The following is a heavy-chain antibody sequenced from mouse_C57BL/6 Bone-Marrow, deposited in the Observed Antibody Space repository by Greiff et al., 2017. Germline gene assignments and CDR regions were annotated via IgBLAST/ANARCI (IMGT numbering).Heavy chain of an antibody. Sequence: EVKLVESGGGLVKPGGSLKLSCAASGFTFSSYTMSWVRQTPEKRLEWVATISGGGGNTYYPASVKGRFTISRDNAKNTLYLQMSILRSEDTALYYYARHNRYGNHQAWLAYWGQGTLVTVSA. CDR1: GFTFSSYT. CDR2: ISGGGGNT. V-gene: IGHV5-9*01. J-gene: IGHJ3*01. D-gene: IGHD2-1*01. CDR3: ARHNRYGNHQAWLAY.